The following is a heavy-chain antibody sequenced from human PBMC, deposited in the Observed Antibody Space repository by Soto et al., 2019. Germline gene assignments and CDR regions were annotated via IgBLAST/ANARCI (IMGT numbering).Heavy chain of an antibody. CDR2: IYYSGST. Sequence: SETLSLTCTVSGGSISSGDYYWSWIRQPPGKGLEWIGYIYYSGSTYYNPSLKSRVTISVDTSKNQFSLKLSSVTAADTAVYYCARRSNLGYYYETFFDYWGQGTLVTVSS. CDR1: GGSISSGDYY. D-gene: IGHD3-22*01. CDR3: ARRSNLGYYYETFFDY. V-gene: IGHV4-30-4*02. J-gene: IGHJ4*02.